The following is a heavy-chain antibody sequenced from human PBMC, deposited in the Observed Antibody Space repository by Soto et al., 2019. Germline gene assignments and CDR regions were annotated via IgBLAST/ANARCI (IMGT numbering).Heavy chain of an antibody. CDR3: AQADRFWFLFR. CDR1: GFTSGNYA. V-gene: IGHV3-23*01. D-gene: IGHD3-10*01. CDR2: ISGSGLIA. Sequence: PVGSLRLSCSISGFTSGNYAMNWVRQAPGKGLEWLSVISGSGLIAYYADSVKGRFTVSSDKPKSTVVLQLTNLTLEDTAIYYCAQADRFWFLFRWGQGTLVTVSS. J-gene: IGHJ4*02.